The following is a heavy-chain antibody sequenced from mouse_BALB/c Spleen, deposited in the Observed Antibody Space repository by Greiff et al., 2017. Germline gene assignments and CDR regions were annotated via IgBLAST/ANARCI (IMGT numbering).Heavy chain of an antibody. Sequence: EVKLVESGPGLVKPSQSLSLTCTVTGYSITSDYAWNWIRQFPGNKLEWMGYISYSGSTSYNPSLKSRISITRDTSKNQFFLQLNSVTTEDTATYYCARWAAMDYWGQGTSVTVSS. CDR2: ISYSGST. V-gene: IGHV3-2*02. CDR1: GYSITSDYA. J-gene: IGHJ4*01. CDR3: ARWAAMDY.